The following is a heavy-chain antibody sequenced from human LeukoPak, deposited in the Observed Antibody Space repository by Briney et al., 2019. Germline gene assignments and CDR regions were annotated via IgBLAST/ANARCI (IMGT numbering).Heavy chain of an antibody. J-gene: IGHJ4*02. V-gene: IGHV3-66*01. D-gene: IGHD5-18*01. CDR2: IYSGGST. Sequence: PGGSLRLSCAASGFTVSSNYVSWVRQAPGKGLEWVSVIYSGGSTYYADSVKGRFTISRDNSKNTLYLQMNSLRAEDTAVYYCASIQLWDTLDYWGQGTLVTVSS. CDR3: ASIQLWDTLDY. CDR1: GFTVSSNY.